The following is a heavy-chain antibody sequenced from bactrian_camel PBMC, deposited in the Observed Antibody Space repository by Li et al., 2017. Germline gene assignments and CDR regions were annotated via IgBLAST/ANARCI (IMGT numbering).Heavy chain of an antibody. D-gene: IGHD7*01. Sequence: HVQLVESGGGSAQAGGSLKLSCTRSGRIYSNYYMGWFRQAPGKEREGVASLKTDGATDYADSVKGRFTISRDNAKNTVYLQMNSLKPEDTAMYYCALDRLCVELLRGRAEYWGQGTQVTVS. V-gene: IGHV3S53*01. CDR1: GRIYSNYY. CDR2: LKTDGAT. CDR3: ALDRLCVELLRGRAEY. J-gene: IGHJ4*01.